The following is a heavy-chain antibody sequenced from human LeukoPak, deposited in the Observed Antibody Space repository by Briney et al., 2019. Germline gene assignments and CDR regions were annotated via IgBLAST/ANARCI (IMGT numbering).Heavy chain of an antibody. J-gene: IGHJ4*02. CDR3: AKSAYSSCWDYFDY. V-gene: IGHV3-23*01. CDR2: ISGSGGST. D-gene: IGHD6-19*01. Sequence: PEGSLRLSCAVSGFTFSSYGMSWVRQAPGKGLEWVSAISGSGGSTYYADSVKGRFTIPRDNAKNSLYLQMNSLRAEDMALYYCAKSAYSSCWDYFDYWGQGTLVTVSS. CDR1: GFTFSSYG.